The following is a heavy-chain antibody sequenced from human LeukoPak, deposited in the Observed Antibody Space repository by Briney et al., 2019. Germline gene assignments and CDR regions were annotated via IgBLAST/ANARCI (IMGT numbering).Heavy chain of an antibody. CDR2: INPSGGST. J-gene: IGHJ6*03. D-gene: IGHD3-10*01. Sequence: ASVKVSCKASGYTFTSYYLYWVRQAPGQGLEWMGIINPSGGSTNYAQKFRGRVTMTRDTSTSTVYMELSSLRSEDTAVYYCARRPSITMVRGGQWYYYMDVWGKGTTVTISS. CDR3: ARRPSITMVRGGQWYYYMDV. CDR1: GYTFTSYY. V-gene: IGHV1-46*01.